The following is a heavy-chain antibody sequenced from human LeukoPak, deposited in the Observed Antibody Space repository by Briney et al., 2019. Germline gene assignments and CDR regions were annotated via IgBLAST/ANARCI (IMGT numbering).Heavy chain of an antibody. CDR2: IYYSGST. J-gene: IGHJ3*02. V-gene: IGHV4-59*01. CDR1: GCSFSSYY. CDR3: ARDVGPSRFLEWLSPYDAFDI. D-gene: IGHD3-3*01. Sequence: SETLSLTCTVSGCSFSSYYWSWIRQPPGKGLEWIGYIYYSGSTNYNPSLKSRVTISVDTSKNQFSLKLSSVTAADTAVYYCARDVGPSRFLEWLSPYDAFDIWGQGTMVTVSS.